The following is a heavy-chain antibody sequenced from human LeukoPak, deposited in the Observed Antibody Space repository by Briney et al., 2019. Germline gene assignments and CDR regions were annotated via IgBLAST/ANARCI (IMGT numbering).Heavy chain of an antibody. D-gene: IGHD5-18*01. V-gene: IGHV4-61*01. CDR3: AREAMYSYGNNFDY. CDR1: GGSVSSGSYY. Sequence: SETLSLTCTVSGGSVSSGSYYWSWIRQPPGKALEWIGYIYYSGSTNYNPSLKSRVTISVDTSKNQFSLKLSSVTAADTAVYHCAREAMYSYGNNFDYWGQGTLVTVSS. J-gene: IGHJ4*02. CDR2: IYYSGST.